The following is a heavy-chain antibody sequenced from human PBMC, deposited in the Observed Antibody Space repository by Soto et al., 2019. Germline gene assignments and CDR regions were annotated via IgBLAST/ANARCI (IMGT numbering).Heavy chain of an antibody. V-gene: IGHV3-49*03. D-gene: IGHD2-15*01. J-gene: IGHJ2*01. Sequence: HPGGSLRLSCTASGFTFGGYAMSWFRQAPGKGLEWVGFIRSKAYGGTTEYAASVKGRFTISRDDSKSIAYLQMNSLKTEDTAVYYCTRAIPNRWPNPRYFDLWGRGTQVTVSS. CDR2: IRSKAYGGTT. CDR1: GFTFGGYA. CDR3: TRAIPNRWPNPRYFDL.